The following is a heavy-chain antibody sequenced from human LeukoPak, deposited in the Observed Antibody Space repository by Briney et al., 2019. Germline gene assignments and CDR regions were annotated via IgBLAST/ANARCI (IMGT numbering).Heavy chain of an antibody. CDR1: GFSFRSHG. J-gene: IGHJ1*01. CDR2: MSRRGDVT. D-gene: IGHD3-16*01. Sequence: PGGTLRLSCAASGFSFRSHGMNSVRQAPGKGLEWVARMSRRGDVTYYKDSVRDRFTISRDNFKNTVYLQLNSMRAEHTAMYYCAKDDDWGRFNNWGEGNLVTVSS. V-gene: IGHV3-23*01. CDR3: AKDDDWGRFNN.